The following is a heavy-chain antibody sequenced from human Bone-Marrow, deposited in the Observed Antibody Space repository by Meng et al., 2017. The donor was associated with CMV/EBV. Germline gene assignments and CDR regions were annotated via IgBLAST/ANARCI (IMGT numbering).Heavy chain of an antibody. CDR2: INWNSGSI. CDR1: GFPFEDYT. Sequence: SLKISCAASGFPFEDYTMHWVRQAPGKGLEWVSGINWNSGSIGYADSLKGRFTISRDNAKNSLYLQMNSLRTEDTALYYCAKGGVVIPTARSYWGQGTLVTVSS. D-gene: IGHD2-2*01. V-gene: IGHV3-9*01. CDR3: AKGGVVIPTARSY. J-gene: IGHJ4*02.